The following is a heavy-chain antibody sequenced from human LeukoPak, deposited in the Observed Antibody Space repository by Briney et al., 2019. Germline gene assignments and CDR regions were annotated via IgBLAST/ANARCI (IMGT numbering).Heavy chain of an antibody. CDR3: ARHIQGYSVDY. J-gene: IGHJ4*02. CDR2: IYPRDSDT. D-gene: IGHD5-18*01. V-gene: IGHV5-51*01. CDR1: GYTFDIYW. Sequence: GESLKISCKASGYTFDIYWIGWVRPMPGKGLGWMGIIYPRDSDTRYSPSFQGQVTISADKSNSTAYLQWNSLKASDTAMYYCARHIQGYSVDYWGQGTLVTVSS.